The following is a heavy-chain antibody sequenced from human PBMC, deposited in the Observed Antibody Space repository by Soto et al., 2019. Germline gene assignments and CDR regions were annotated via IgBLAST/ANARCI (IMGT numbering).Heavy chain of an antibody. J-gene: IGHJ6*02. CDR1: GGSISSGGYY. CDR3: ARDLQYSRLFYGMDV. D-gene: IGHD6-13*01. V-gene: IGHV4-31*03. CDR2: IYYSGST. Sequence: QVQLQESGPGLVKPSQTLSLTCTVSGGSISSGGYYWSWIRQHPGQGLEWIGYIYYSGSTYYNPSRKSRVTISVDTSKNQFFLKLSSGTAADTAVYYCARDLQYSRLFYGMDVWGQGNTVTGSS.